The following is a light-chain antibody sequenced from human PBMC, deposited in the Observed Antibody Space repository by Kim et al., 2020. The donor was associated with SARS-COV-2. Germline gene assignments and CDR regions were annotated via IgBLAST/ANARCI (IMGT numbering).Light chain of an antibody. Sequence: DIQMTQSPSSLSASVGDRITITCQASDDIGNYLNWYQQRLGKAPKLLVYDASNLEAGVPSRFSGSGSGTDFSLTISGLQTEDFATYYCQYYSTLLSVTFGGGTKVDIK. J-gene: IGKJ4*01. CDR1: DDIGNY. V-gene: IGKV1-33*01. CDR3: QYYSTLLSVT. CDR2: DAS.